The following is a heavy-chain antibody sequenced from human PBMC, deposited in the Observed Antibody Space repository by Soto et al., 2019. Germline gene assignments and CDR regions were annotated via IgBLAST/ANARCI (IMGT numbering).Heavy chain of an antibody. Sequence: EVQLVESGGGLVQPGGSLRLSCAASGFSFGAYALPWVRRAPGKGLEWVSAISSSSGSTFYADSVKGRFIISRDDSKNTLYLQMNSLRVEDTAVYYCTKPPSIKYGFDYWGQGTLVAVSS. CDR2: ISSSSGST. D-gene: IGHD1-20*01. V-gene: IGHV3-23*04. CDR3: TKPPSIKYGFDY. J-gene: IGHJ4*02. CDR1: GFSFGAYA.